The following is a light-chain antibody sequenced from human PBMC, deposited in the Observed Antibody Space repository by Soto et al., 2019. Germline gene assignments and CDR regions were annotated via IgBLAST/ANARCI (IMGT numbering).Light chain of an antibody. CDR1: QSISTY. CDR2: AAS. J-gene: IGKJ4*01. CDR3: LQYYSYPLT. Sequence: IQMTQSPSSLSASVGDRVTITCRASQSISTYLIWYQQKPGKAPKLLIFAASNLPTGVPSRSTGSGSGTDFTLSISSLRPEDFATYYCLQYYSYPLTFGGGTKVDIK. V-gene: IGKV1-6*01.